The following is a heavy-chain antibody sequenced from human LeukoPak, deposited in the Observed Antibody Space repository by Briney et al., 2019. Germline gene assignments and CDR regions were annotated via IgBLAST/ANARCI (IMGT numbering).Heavy chain of an antibody. V-gene: IGHV4-38-2*02. CDR3: AREDYDILTGYSNFDY. J-gene: IGHJ4*02. D-gene: IGHD3-9*01. Sequence: SETLSLTCAVSGYSISSGYYWGWIRQPPGKGLEWMGSIYHSGSTYYNPSLKSRVTISVDTSKNQFSLKLSSVTAADTAVYYCAREDYDILTGYSNFDYWGQGTLVTVSS. CDR2: IYHSGST. CDR1: GYSISSGYY.